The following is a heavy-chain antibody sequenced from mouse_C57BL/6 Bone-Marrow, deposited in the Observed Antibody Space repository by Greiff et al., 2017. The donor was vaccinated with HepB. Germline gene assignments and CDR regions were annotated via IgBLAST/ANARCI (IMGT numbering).Heavy chain of an antibody. J-gene: IGHJ2*01. CDR2: IYPRSGNT. Sequence: QVQLKQSGAELARPGASVKLSCKASGYTFTSYGISWVKQRTGQGLEWIGEIYPRSGNTYYNEKFKGKATLTADKSSSTAYMELRSLTSEDSAVYFGASLRGYDYDGFFDYWGQGTTLTVSS. CDR1: GYTFTSYG. CDR3: ASLRGYDYDGFFDY. V-gene: IGHV1-81*01. D-gene: IGHD2-4*01.